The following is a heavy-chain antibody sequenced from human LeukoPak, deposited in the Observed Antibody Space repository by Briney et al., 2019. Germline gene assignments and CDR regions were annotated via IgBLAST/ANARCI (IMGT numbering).Heavy chain of an antibody. Sequence: PGGSLRLSCEASGFTLSSYAMSWVHQAPGKGLEWVSAISGSGGSTYYADSVKGRFTISRDNSKNTLYLQMNSLRAEDTAVYYCAKGGIPAAIGYYFDYWGQGTLVTVSS. D-gene: IGHD2-2*01. CDR2: ISGSGGST. CDR1: GFTLSSYA. CDR3: AKGGIPAAIGYYFDY. J-gene: IGHJ4*02. V-gene: IGHV3-23*01.